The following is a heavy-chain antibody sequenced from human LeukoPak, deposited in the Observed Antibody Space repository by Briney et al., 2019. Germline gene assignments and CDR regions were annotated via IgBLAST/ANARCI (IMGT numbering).Heavy chain of an antibody. CDR3: ARGKAGRITDFDY. J-gene: IGHJ4*02. D-gene: IGHD3-10*01. CDR2: INHSGST. Sequence: SETLSLTCAVYGGSFSGYYWSWFRQPPGKGLEWIGEINHSGSTNYNPSLKSRVTISVDTSKNQFSLKLSSVTAADTAVYYCARGKAGRITDFDYWGQGTLVTVSS. V-gene: IGHV4-34*01. CDR1: GGSFSGYY.